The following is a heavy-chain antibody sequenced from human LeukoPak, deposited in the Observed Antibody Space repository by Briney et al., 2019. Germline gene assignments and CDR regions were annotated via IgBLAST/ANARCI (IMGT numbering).Heavy chain of an antibody. D-gene: IGHD5-18*01. CDR2: IYYSGST. CDR1: SGSISSGDYY. J-gene: IGHJ5*02. Sequence: PSETLSLTCTLSSGSISSGDYYWSWIRQPPGKGLEWIGYIYYSGSTYYNPSPKSRVTISVDTSKNQFSLKLSSVTAADTAVYYCARGGYSYGYPWFDPWGQGTLVTVSS. V-gene: IGHV4-30-4*01. CDR3: ARGGYSYGYPWFDP.